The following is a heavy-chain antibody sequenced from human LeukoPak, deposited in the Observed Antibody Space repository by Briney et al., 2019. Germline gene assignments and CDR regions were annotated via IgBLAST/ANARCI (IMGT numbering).Heavy chain of an antibody. J-gene: IGHJ4*02. V-gene: IGHV3-23*01. CDR1: GFTFSSYA. CDR2: ISGSGGST. CDR3: AKGSIAAAERYFDY. Sequence: GGSLRLSCAASGFTFSSYAMSWVRQAPGKGVECVSAISGSGGSTYYADSVKGSFTISRDISKNTLYLKMNSLRAEHTAVYYCAKGSIAAAERYFDYWGQGTLVTVSS. D-gene: IGHD6-13*01.